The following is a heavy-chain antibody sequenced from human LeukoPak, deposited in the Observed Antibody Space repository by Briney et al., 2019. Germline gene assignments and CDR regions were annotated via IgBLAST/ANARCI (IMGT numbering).Heavy chain of an antibody. J-gene: IGHJ5*02. D-gene: IGHD5-12*01. Sequence: SVKVSCKASGGTFSSYAISWVRQAPGQGLEWMGRIIPIFGTANYAQKFQGRVTITTDESTSTAYMELSSLRSEYTAVYYCARQRRPGERGWLRLATWGQGTLVTVSS. CDR2: IIPIFGTA. CDR1: GGTFSSYA. V-gene: IGHV1-69*05. CDR3: ARQRRPGERGWLRLAT.